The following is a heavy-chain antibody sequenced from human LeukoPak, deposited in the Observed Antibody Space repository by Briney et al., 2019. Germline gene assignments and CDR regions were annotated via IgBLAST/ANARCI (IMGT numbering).Heavy chain of an antibody. Sequence: GGSLRLSCAASGFTFSSYWMSWVRQAPGKGLEWVANIKQDGSEKYYVDSVKGRFTISRDNAKNSLYLQMNSLRAEDTAVYYCARDLLCGGDCPSDYWGQGTLVTVSS. D-gene: IGHD2-21*02. CDR1: GFTFSSYW. J-gene: IGHJ4*02. V-gene: IGHV3-7*01. CDR2: IKQDGSEK. CDR3: ARDLLCGGDCPSDY.